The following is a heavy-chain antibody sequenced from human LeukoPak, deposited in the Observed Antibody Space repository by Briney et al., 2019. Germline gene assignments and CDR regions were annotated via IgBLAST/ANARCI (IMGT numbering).Heavy chain of an antibody. D-gene: IGHD3-9*01. J-gene: IGHJ4*02. CDR1: GFTFNTFN. V-gene: IGHV3-21*01. CDR3: ARGHYDVLAASYKWTPDY. Sequence: GGSLRLSCAASGFTFNTFNMNWVRQAPGKGLEWVSSITGGGDYIYYADSVRGRFTTSRDNAKNSLSLQLNSLRVEDTAVYYCARGHYDVLAASYKWTPDYWGQGTLVTVSS. CDR2: ITGGGDYI.